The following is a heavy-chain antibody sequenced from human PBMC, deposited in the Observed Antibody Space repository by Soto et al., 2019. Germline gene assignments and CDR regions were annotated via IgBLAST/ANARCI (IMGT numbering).Heavy chain of an antibody. Sequence: SETLSLTCTVSGDSIKHYYWSWIRQPPGKRLVWIGYIYYTGSTTYNPSLESRVTMSVDTSRNQFSLKLSSVTAADTAVYYCARDIGSFAYGEGYWGQGNQVTVSS. J-gene: IGHJ4*02. V-gene: IGHV4-59*12. CDR1: GDSIKHYY. CDR3: ARDIGSFAYGEGY. D-gene: IGHD3-10*01. CDR2: IYYTGST.